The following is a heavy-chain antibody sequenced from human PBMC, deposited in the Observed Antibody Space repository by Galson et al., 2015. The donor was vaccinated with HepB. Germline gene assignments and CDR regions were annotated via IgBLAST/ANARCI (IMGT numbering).Heavy chain of an antibody. Sequence: CAISGDSVSSNSAAWNWIRQSPSRGLEWLGRTYYRSKWYNDYAVSVKSRITINPDTSKNQFSLQLNSVTPEDTAVYYCASYDILTGYYDYYYYMDVWGKGTTVTVSS. D-gene: IGHD3-9*01. J-gene: IGHJ6*03. CDR1: GDSVSSNSAA. CDR2: TYYRSKWYN. V-gene: IGHV6-1*01. CDR3: ASYDILTGYYDYYYYMDV.